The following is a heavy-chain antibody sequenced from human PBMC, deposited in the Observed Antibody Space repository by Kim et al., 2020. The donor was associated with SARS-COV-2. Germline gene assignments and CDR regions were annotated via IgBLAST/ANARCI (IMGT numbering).Heavy chain of an antibody. CDR2: TA. D-gene: IGHD6-13*01. V-gene: IGHV1-69*01. CDR3: ARLNWGQQPA. J-gene: IGHJ5*02. Sequence: TANDAQKLQGRVTMTADESTSTAYMELSRLRSEDTAVYYCARLNWGQQPAWGQGTLVTVSS.